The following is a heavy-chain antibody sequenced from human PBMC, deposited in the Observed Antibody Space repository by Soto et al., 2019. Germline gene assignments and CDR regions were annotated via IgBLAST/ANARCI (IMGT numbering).Heavy chain of an antibody. CDR3: ARDLWGYCGTDCYPLDV. Sequence: SEALFLTCTVSGGLISGDYCSSFRQPPGKGLEWIGYMYNTGSTVYNPSFKSRVTISVDTSKNQFSLKLNSVTAADTAVYYCARDLWGYCGTDCYPLDVWGQGTTVTVSS. CDR1: GGLISGDY. CDR2: MYNTGST. J-gene: IGHJ6*02. D-gene: IGHD2-21*02. V-gene: IGHV4-59*01.